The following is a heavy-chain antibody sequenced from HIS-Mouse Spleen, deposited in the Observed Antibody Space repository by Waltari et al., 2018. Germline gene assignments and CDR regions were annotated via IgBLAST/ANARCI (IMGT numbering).Heavy chain of an antibody. CDR1: GFTFSSYA. CDR3: LTGDFDY. V-gene: IGHV3-30-3*01. D-gene: IGHD7-27*01. J-gene: IGHJ4*02. CDR2: ISYDGSNK. Sequence: QVQLVESGGGVVQPGRSLRLSCAASGFTFSSYAMHWVRRAPGKGLGWVAVISYDGSNKYYADSVKGRFTISRDNSKNTLYLQMNSLRAEDTAVYYCLTGDFDYWGQGTLVTVSS.